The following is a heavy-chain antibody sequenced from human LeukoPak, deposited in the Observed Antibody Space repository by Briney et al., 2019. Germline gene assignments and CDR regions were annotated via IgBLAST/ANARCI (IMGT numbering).Heavy chain of an antibody. CDR2: ISSSGSTI. CDR1: AFTFSSYE. Sequence: GGSLRLSCAASAFTFSSYEMNWVRQAPGKGLEWVSYISSSGSTIYYADSVKGRFTISRDNAKNSLYLQMNSLRAEDTAVYYCARRYCSSTSCLFDYWGQGTLVTVSS. V-gene: IGHV3-48*03. J-gene: IGHJ4*02. CDR3: ARRYCSSTSCLFDY. D-gene: IGHD2-2*01.